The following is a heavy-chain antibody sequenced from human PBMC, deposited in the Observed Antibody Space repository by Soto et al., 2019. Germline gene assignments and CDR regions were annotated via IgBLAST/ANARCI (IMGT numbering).Heavy chain of an antibody. Sequence: PSETLSLTCTVSGGYIGRYYWSGSRQTPGKGLEWIGNVYHNGRTNYSPSFKSRVTIILDTSRNQFSLKLDSVTAADTAVYYCARDHVVIVPAVDYYYYYGIDVWGQGTTVTVSS. V-gene: IGHV4-59*01. CDR2: VYHNGRT. J-gene: IGHJ6*02. CDR1: GGYIGRYY. CDR3: ARDHVVIVPAVDYYYYYGIDV. D-gene: IGHD2-2*01.